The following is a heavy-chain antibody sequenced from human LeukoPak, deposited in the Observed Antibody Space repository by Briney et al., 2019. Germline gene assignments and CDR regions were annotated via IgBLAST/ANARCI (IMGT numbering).Heavy chain of an antibody. J-gene: IGHJ3*02. CDR1: GGSISSYY. Sequence: SETLSLTCTVSGGSISSYYWSWIRQPAGKGLDCIGRIYTSGSTNYNPSLKSRVTMSVDTSKNQFSLKLSSVTAADTAVYYCARDRKFVVVVPAASDAFDIWGQGTRVTVSS. V-gene: IGHV4-4*07. D-gene: IGHD2-2*01. CDR3: ARDRKFVVVVPAASDAFDI. CDR2: IYTSGST.